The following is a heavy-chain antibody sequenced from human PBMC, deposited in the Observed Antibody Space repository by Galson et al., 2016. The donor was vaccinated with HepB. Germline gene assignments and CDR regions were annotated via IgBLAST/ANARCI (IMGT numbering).Heavy chain of an antibody. CDR1: GYTFTDYG. CDR3: ARGYYGSGSYYYFLYGMDV. V-gene: IGHV1-18*01. CDR2: ISTYKGDT. J-gene: IGHJ6*02. Sequence: SCKASGYTFTDYGISRVRQAPGQGLEWMGWISTYKGDTHYGQKVQARVTRTTDTSTSTAYMELRSLTSDDTAVYYCARGYYGSGSYYYFLYGMDVWGQGTTVTVSS. D-gene: IGHD3-10*01.